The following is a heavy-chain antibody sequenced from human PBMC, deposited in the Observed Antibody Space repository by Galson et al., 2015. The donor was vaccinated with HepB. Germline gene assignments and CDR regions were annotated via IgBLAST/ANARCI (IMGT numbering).Heavy chain of an antibody. D-gene: IGHD3-22*01. CDR3: ARDIGYYYDSSGYFGY. CDR2: INPSGGST. V-gene: IGHV1-46*01. J-gene: IGHJ4*02. Sequence: QSGAEVKKPGASVKVSCKASGYTFTSYYMHWVRQAPGQGLEWMGIINPSGGSTSYAQKFQGRVTMTRDTSTSTVYMELSSLRSEDTAVYYCARDIGYYYDSSGYFGYWGQGTLVTVSS. CDR1: GYTFTSYY.